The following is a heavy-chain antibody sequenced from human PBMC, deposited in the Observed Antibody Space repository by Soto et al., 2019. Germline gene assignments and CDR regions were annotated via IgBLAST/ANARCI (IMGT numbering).Heavy chain of an antibody. J-gene: IGHJ6*02. Sequence: QITLKESGPTLLKPTQPLMLTCTVAVSSLSNIGLGVGGIRQAPVKAPEGLALIYWDGDRRNRPPPQSRITITKDTSRNHVVFKMTNMNPVQTATYYCVHSRCGGGCLQHYSSHPYYGLDVWGQGTTVTVSS. V-gene: IGHV2-5*02. CDR3: VHSRCGGGCLQHYSSHPYYGLDV. CDR1: VSSLSNIGLG. CDR2: IYWDGDR. D-gene: IGHD2-21*01.